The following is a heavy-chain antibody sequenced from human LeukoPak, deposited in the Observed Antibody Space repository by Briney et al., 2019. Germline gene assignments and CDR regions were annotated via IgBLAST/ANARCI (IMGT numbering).Heavy chain of an antibody. CDR2: ISSKGNNYAT. CDR3: TRLEDSSVVYYYTLDV. Sequence: GGSLRLSCAASGFTFSGSAMHWVRRASGKGLEWVGRISSKGNNYATAYAASVKGRFTISRDDSKNTAYLQMSSLKTEDTAVYYCTRLEDSSVVYYYTLDVWGQGTTVTVS. J-gene: IGHJ6*02. D-gene: IGHD6-6*01. V-gene: IGHV3-73*01. CDR1: GFTFSGSA.